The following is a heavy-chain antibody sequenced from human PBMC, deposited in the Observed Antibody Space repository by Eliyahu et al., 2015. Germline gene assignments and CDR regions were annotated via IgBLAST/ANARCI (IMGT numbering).Heavy chain of an antibody. D-gene: IGHD3-22*01. CDR3: AKDITPPDSSGSTGAFDI. CDR2: ISWNSGSI. Sequence: EVQLVESGGGLVQPGXSLRLXCAAXGFTFDDYAMHWVRQAPGKGLGWVSGISWNSGSIGYADSVKGRFTISRDNAKNSLYLQMNSLRAEDTALYYCAKDITPPDSSGSTGAFDIWG. V-gene: IGHV3-9*01. J-gene: IGHJ3*02. CDR1: GFTFDDYA.